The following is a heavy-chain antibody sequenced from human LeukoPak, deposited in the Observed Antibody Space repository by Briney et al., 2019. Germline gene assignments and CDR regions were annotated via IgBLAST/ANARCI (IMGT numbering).Heavy chain of an antibody. CDR1: GFTFDDYA. D-gene: IGHD1-26*01. Sequence: PGGSLRLSCAASGFTFDDYAMHWVRQGPGKGLEWVSGISWNSGTIGYAVSVKGRFTISRDNAKNSLYLQMNSLRAEDTALYYCTKGLAIVGATGFDYWGQGTLVTVSS. J-gene: IGHJ4*02. V-gene: IGHV3-9*01. CDR3: TKGLAIVGATGFDY. CDR2: ISWNSGTI.